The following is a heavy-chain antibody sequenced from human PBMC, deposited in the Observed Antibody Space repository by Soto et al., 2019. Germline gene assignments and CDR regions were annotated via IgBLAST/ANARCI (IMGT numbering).Heavy chain of an antibody. CDR1: GYAFTSYD. V-gene: IGHV1-8*01. CDR2: MNPNSGNT. Sequence: ASVKVSCKASGYAFTSYDINWVRQDTGQGLEWMGWMNPNSGNTGYAQKFQGRVTMTRNTSISTAYMELSSLRSEDTAVYYCAREAHNWNYDYYYYGMDVWGQGTTVTVSS. J-gene: IGHJ6*02. D-gene: IGHD1-7*01. CDR3: AREAHNWNYDYYYYGMDV.